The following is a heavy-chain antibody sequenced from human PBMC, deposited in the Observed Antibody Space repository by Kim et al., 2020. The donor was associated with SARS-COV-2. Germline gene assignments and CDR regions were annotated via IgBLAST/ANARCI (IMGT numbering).Heavy chain of an antibody. V-gene: IGHV3-30-3*01. CDR2: ISYDGSNK. Sequence: GGSLRLSCAASGFTFSSYAMHWVRQAPGKGLEWVAVISYDGSNKYYADSVKGRFTISRDNSKNTLYLQMNSLRAEDTAVYYCARDPIPCGAANPLPDYWGQGTLVTVSS. CDR3: ARDPIPCGAANPLPDY. J-gene: IGHJ4*02. D-gene: IGHD2-21*01. CDR1: GFTFSSYA.